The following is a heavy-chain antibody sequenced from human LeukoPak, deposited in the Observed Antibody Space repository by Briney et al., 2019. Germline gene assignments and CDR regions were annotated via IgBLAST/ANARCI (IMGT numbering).Heavy chain of an antibody. CDR1: GFTFSSYG. V-gene: IGHV3-33*01. CDR2: IWYDGSNK. D-gene: IGHD6-19*01. J-gene: IGHJ4*02. Sequence: GRSLRLSCAASGFTFSSYGMHWVRRAPGKGLKWVAVIWYDGSNKYYADSVKGRFTISRDHSKNTLYLQMNSLRAEDTAVYYCARGDDSSGWTFDYWGQGTLVTVSS. CDR3: ARGDDSSGWTFDY.